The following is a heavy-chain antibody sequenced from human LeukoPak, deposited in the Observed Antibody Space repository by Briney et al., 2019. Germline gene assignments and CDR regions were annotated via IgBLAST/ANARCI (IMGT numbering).Heavy chain of an antibody. J-gene: IGHJ4*02. CDR1: GFTISSYA. CDR2: LRGDGET. CDR3: AKASWVSSADAVL. Sequence: GGSPRLSCAASGFTISSYAMSWVRQAPARGLEWVSGLRGDGETFYADSVKGRFTLSRDESRNTVYLQMNNLRVEDTAVYFCAKASWVSSADAVLWGQGTLVTVSS. D-gene: IGHD3-16*01. V-gene: IGHV3-23*01.